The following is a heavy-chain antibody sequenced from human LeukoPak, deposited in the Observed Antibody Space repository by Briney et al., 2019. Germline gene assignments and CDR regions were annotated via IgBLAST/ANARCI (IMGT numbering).Heavy chain of an antibody. CDR3: ARDHEEGNYGMDV. CDR1: GFTFSNYA. V-gene: IGHV3-21*01. D-gene: IGHD3-10*01. J-gene: IGHJ6*02. Sequence: GGSLRLSCAASGFTFSNYAFNWVRQAPGKGLEWVSSISLSSTYIYYADSVRGRFTISRDNAKNSLYLQMNSLRAEDTAVYYCARDHEEGNYGMDVWGQGTTVTASS. CDR2: ISLSSTYI.